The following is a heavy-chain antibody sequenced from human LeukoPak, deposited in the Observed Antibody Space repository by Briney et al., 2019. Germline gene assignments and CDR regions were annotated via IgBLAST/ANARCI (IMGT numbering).Heavy chain of an antibody. J-gene: IGHJ3*02. CDR1: GFTFSSYG. Sequence: GGSLRLPCAASGFTFSSYGMHWVRQAPGKGLEWVAFIRYDGSNKYYADSVKGRFTISRDNSKNTLYLQMNSLRAEDTAVYYCANSPYYDSSVAFDIWGQGTMVTVSS. D-gene: IGHD3-22*01. CDR2: IRYDGSNK. V-gene: IGHV3-30*02. CDR3: ANSPYYDSSVAFDI.